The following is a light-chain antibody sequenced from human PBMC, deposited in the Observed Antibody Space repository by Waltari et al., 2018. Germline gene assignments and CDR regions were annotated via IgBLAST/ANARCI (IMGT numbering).Light chain of an antibody. CDR1: SSNIGTGYD. CDR3: QSYDSALSGVL. Sequence: QSVLTQPPSVSGAPGQTVTISCTGSSSNIGTGYDVHWYQQVPGTAPKLLVYANTKRASGVPDRCSASKSGTSASLAITGLQAEDEADYYCQSYDSALSGVLFGGGTKLTVL. J-gene: IGLJ2*01. CDR2: ANT. V-gene: IGLV1-40*01.